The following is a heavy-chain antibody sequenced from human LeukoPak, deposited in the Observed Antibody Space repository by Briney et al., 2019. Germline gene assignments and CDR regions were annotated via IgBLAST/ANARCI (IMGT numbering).Heavy chain of an antibody. CDR3: ARDPITMVRGVINLDDY. J-gene: IGHJ4*02. D-gene: IGHD3-10*01. CDR1: GYTFTSYY. CDR2: INPSGGST. V-gene: IGHV1-46*01. Sequence: ASVKVSCKASGYTFTSYYMHWVRQAPGQGLEWMGIINPSGGSTNYAQKFQGRVTMTRDTSTSTFYMELSSLRSEDTAVYYCARDPITMVRGVINLDDYWGQGTLVTVSS.